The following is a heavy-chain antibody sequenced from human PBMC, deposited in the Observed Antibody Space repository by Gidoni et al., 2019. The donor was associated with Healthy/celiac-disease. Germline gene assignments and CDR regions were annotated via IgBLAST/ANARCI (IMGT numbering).Heavy chain of an antibody. V-gene: IGHV3-30-3*01. CDR3: ARDISSGWQKAVDY. D-gene: IGHD6-19*01. CDR2: ISYDGSNK. Sequence: QVQLLESGGGVVQPGRSLRLSCAASGFTFSNYAIHWVRQAPGKGLEWVAIISYDGSNKYYADSVKGRFTISRDNSKNTLYLQMNSLRAEDTAVYYCARDISSGWQKAVDYWGQGTLVIVSS. CDR1: GFTFSNYA. J-gene: IGHJ4*02.